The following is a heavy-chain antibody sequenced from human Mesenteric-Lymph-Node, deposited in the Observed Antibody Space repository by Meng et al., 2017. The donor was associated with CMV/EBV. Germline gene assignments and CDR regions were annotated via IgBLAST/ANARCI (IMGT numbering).Heavy chain of an antibody. D-gene: IGHD2-15*01. J-gene: IGHJ6*02. CDR1: GGTFSNYA. V-gene: IGHV1-69*10. CDR3: ARGRLGGYYYGMDV. Sequence: SVKVSCKASGGTFSNYAISWVRQAPGQGLEWMGGSIPVLGIADSAQKFQGRVTINADRSTSTAYMELRSLRSEDTAVYYCARGRLGGYYYGMDVWGQGTTVTVSS. CDR2: SIPVLGIA.